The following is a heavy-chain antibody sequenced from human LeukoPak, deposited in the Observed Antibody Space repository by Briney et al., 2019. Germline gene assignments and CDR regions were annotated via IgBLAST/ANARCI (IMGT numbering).Heavy chain of an antibody. CDR2: MNPNSGNT. Sequence: ASVKVSCKASGYTFTSYDINWVRQATGQGLEWMGWMNPNSGNTGYAQKFQGRVTMTRNTSISTAYMELSSLRSEDTAVYYCARGYCSSTSCPFRYYYYYYMDVWGKGTTVTVSS. D-gene: IGHD2-2*01. CDR3: ARGYCSSTSCPFRYYYYYYMDV. V-gene: IGHV1-8*01. J-gene: IGHJ6*03. CDR1: GYTFTSYD.